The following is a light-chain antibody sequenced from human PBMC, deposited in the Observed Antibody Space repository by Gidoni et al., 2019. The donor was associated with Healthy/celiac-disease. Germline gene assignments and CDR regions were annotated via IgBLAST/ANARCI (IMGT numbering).Light chain of an antibody. V-gene: IGLV2-23*02. CDR2: EVS. CDR1: SSDVGSYNL. J-gene: IGLJ3*02. CDR3: CSYAGSSTRWV. Sequence: QSALTQPASVSGSPGQSITISCTGTSSDVGSYNLVSWYQQHPGKAPKLMIYEVSTRPSGVSNRFSGSKSGNTASLTISGLQAEDEADYYCCSYAGSSTRWVFGGGTKLTVL.